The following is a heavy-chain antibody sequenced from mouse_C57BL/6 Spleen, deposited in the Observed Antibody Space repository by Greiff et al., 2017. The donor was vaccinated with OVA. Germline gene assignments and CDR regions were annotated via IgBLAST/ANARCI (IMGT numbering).Heavy chain of an antibody. V-gene: IGHV1-81*01. CDR1: GYTFTSYG. CDR3: ARGNCDYGRVYFDV. CDR2: IYPRSGNT. Sequence: QVQLQQSGAELARPGASVKLSCKASGYTFTSYGISWVKQRTGRGLEWIGKIYPRSGNTNYNEKFKGKATLTADKSSSTAYMELRILTSEDSAVYFCARGNCDYGRVYFDVWGTGTTVTVSS. J-gene: IGHJ1*03. D-gene: IGHD2-4*01.